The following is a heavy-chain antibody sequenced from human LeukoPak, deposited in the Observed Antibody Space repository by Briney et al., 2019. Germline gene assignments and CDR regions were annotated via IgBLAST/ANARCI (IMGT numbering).Heavy chain of an antibody. J-gene: IGHJ4*02. D-gene: IGHD5-18*01. CDR3: ASAKDSYGVEPPGD. V-gene: IGHV1-18*01. CDR2: ISAYNGNT. CDR1: GYTFTSYG. Sequence: ASVKVSCKASGYTFTSYGISWVRQAPGQGLEWMGWISAYNGNTNYAQKLQGRVTMTTDTSTSTAYMELRGLRSDDTAVYYCASAKDSYGVEPPGDWGQGTLVTVSS.